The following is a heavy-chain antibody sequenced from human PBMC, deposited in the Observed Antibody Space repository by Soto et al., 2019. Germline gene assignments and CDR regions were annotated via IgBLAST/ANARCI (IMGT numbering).Heavy chain of an antibody. CDR2: ISSSSSYI. Sequence: EVQLVESGGGLVKPGGSLRLSCAASGFTFSSYSMNWVRQAPGKGLEWVSSISSSSSYIYYADSVKGRFTISRDNAKNTLYLQMNSLRAEDTAGYYCARALVVPAAIPNYYYYGMDVWGQGTKVTVS. V-gene: IGHV3-21*01. D-gene: IGHD2-2*02. CDR3: ARALVVPAAIPNYYYYGMDV. CDR1: GFTFSSYS. J-gene: IGHJ6*01.